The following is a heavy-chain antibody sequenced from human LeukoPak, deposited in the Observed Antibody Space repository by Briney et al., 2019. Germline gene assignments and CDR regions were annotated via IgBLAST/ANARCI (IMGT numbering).Heavy chain of an antibody. CDR3: ARAKRIRGLFDF. Sequence: SETLSLTCTVSTAPIITSIHYWGWVRQPPGKRLEWVATVHYSGTTYSNPSLKSRVTMSVDTSQNQFSLTLTSVTAADTAVYFCARAKRIRGLFDFWGQGKLVVISS. D-gene: IGHD1-14*01. CDR1: TAPIITSIHY. J-gene: IGHJ4*02. V-gene: IGHV4-39*07. CDR2: VHYSGTT.